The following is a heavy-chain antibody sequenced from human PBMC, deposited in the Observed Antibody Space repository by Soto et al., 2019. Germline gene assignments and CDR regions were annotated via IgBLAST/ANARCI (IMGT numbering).Heavy chain of an antibody. D-gene: IGHD2-21*01. J-gene: IGHJ6*02. CDR1: GYTFTGYY. Sequence: QVQLVQSGAEVKKPGASVKVSCKASGYTFTGYYMHWVRQAPGQGLEWMGWINPNSGGTNYAQKFQGRVTMTRDTGSRKGFMGLRRLTSYEPGVDYWAKIGLGDSRSWDYYGMGVWGQGTTVTVFS. V-gene: IGHV1-2*02. CDR3: AKIGLGDSRSWDYYGMGV. CDR2: INPNSGGT.